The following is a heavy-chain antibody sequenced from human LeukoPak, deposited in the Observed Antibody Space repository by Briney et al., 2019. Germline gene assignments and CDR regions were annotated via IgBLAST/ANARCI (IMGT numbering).Heavy chain of an antibody. CDR2: IYYSGST. J-gene: IGHJ5*02. CDR1: GGSISSYY. D-gene: IGHD3-16*01. V-gene: IGHV4-59*01. Sequence: SETLSLTCTVSGGSISSYYWSWIRQPPGMGLEWIGYIYYSGSTNYNPSLKSRVTISVDTSKNQFSLKLSSVTAADTAVYYCAGGAGGGWFDPWGQGTLVTVSS. CDR3: AGGAGGGWFDP.